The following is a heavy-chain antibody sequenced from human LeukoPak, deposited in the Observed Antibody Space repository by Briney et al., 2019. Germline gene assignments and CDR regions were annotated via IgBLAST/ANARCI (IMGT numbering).Heavy chain of an antibody. D-gene: IGHD5-18*01. J-gene: IGHJ4*02. V-gene: IGHV3-53*05. CDR1: GFTVSSNY. Sequence: PGGSLRLSCAASGFTVSSNYMSWVRQAPGKGLEWVSVIYSGGSTYYADSVKGRFTISRDNSKNSLYLQMNSLRPEDTAVYYCARGYRSDYYFDSWGQGTLVTVSS. CDR3: ARGYRSDYYFDS. CDR2: IYSGGST.